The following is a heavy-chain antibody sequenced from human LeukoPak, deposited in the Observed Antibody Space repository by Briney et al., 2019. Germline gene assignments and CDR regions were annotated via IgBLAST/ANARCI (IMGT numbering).Heavy chain of an antibody. J-gene: IGHJ5*02. D-gene: IGHD3-10*01. CDR1: GYTFTGYY. Sequence: ASVKVSCTASGYTFTGYYMHWVRQAPGQGLEWMGWINPNSGGTNYAQKFQGRVTMTRDTSISTAYMELSRLRSDDTAVYYCARVNSIFAFGELFGRGFDPWGQGTLVTVSS. V-gene: IGHV1-2*02. CDR3: ARVNSIFAFGELFGRGFDP. CDR2: INPNSGGT.